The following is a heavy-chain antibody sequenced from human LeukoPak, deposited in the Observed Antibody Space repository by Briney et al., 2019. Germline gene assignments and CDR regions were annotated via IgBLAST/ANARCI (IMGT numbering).Heavy chain of an antibody. CDR2: IYYSGST. CDR3: ARDRGGSMVRDRYYFDY. J-gene: IGHJ4*02. Sequence: TLSLTCAVYGGCFSGYYWSWIRQPPGKGLEWVEYIYYSGSTYYNPSLKSRVTISVDTSKNHFSLKLSSVTAADTAVYYCARDRGGSMVRDRYYFDYWGQGTLVTVSS. D-gene: IGHD3-10*01. V-gene: IGHV4-30-4*08. CDR1: GGCFSGYY.